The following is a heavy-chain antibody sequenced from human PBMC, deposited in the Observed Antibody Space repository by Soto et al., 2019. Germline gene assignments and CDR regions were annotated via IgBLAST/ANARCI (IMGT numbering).Heavy chain of an antibody. Sequence: VQLVESGGGLVKPGGSLRLSCAASGFTFSSYSMNWVRQAPGKGLEWVSSISSSSSYIYYADSVKGRFTISRDNAKNSLYLQMNSLRAEDTAVYYCASEVFLVLFWAMDVWGQGTTVTVSS. CDR2: ISSSSSYI. D-gene: IGHD3-3*01. CDR3: ASEVFLVLFWAMDV. J-gene: IGHJ6*02. CDR1: GFTFSSYS. V-gene: IGHV3-21*01.